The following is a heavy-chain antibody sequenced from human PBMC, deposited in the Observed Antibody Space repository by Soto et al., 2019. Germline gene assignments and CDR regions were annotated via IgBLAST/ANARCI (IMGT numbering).Heavy chain of an antibody. Sequence: EVPLVESGGGLVQPGGSLRLSCAASGFTFSSYAMHWVRQAPGKGLEYVSAISSNGGSTYYGNSVKGRFTISRDNSKNTLYLQMGSLRAEDMAVYYCAREGYCSSTSCYSFDYWGQGTLVTVSS. D-gene: IGHD2-2*01. CDR1: GFTFSSYA. V-gene: IGHV3-64*01. CDR2: ISSNGGST. CDR3: AREGYCSSTSCYSFDY. J-gene: IGHJ4*02.